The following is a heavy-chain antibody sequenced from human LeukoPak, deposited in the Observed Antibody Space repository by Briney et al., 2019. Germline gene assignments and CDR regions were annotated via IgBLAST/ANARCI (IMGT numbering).Heavy chain of an antibody. J-gene: IGHJ4*02. D-gene: IGHD3-16*01. CDR3: TRGAGWLIDY. CDR2: FYNSGRS. Sequence: PSETLSLTCTVSDDSISDYYRGWIRQPPGKGLEWIGYFYNSGRSTCNPSLKSRVTISADTSKNHFSLKLNSVTTADTAVYYCTRGAGWLIDYWGQGILVTVSS. V-gene: IGHV4-59*01. CDR1: DDSISDYY.